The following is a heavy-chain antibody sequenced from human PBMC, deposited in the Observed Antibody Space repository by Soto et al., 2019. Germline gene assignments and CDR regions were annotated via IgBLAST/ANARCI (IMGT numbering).Heavy chain of an antibody. CDR3: ARGKSGRSGWYAFDI. D-gene: IGHD6-19*01. V-gene: IGHV3-21*01. CDR2: ISSSSSYI. CDR1: GFTFSRYT. Sequence: EVQLVESGGGLVKPGGSLRLSCAASGFTFSRYTMNWVRQAPGKGLEWVSSISSSSSYIYYADSVKGQFTISRDNAKNLLYLQMNSLRVEDTAVYYWARGKSGRSGWYAFDIWGQGTMVTVS. J-gene: IGHJ3*02.